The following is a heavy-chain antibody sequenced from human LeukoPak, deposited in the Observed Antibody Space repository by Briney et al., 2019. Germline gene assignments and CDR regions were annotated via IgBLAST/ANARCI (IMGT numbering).Heavy chain of an antibody. CDR2: ISGSGGST. CDR1: GFTFSSYG. Sequence: GGSLRLSCAASGFTFSSYGMSWVRQAPGKGLEWVSAISGSGGSTYYADSVKGRFTISRDNSKNTLYLQMNSLRVEDAAVYYCAKAPVTSCRGAFCYPFDSWGQGTLVTVSS. J-gene: IGHJ4*02. CDR3: AKAPVTSCRGAFCYPFDS. D-gene: IGHD2-15*01. V-gene: IGHV3-23*01.